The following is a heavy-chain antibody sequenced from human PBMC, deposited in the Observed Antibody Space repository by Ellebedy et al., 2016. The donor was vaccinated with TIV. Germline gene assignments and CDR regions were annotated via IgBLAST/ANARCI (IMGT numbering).Heavy chain of an antibody. Sequence: SETLSLXXAVSGYSISSNNWWGWIRQPPGKGLEWIGYIYDSENTHYNPSLKSRVTMSVDTSKNQFSLKLSSVTAADTAVYYCASWGDYGGNRHLDYWGQGTLATVSS. J-gene: IGHJ4*02. D-gene: IGHD4-23*01. CDR2: IYDSENT. CDR1: GYSISSNNW. CDR3: ASWGDYGGNRHLDY. V-gene: IGHV4-28*01.